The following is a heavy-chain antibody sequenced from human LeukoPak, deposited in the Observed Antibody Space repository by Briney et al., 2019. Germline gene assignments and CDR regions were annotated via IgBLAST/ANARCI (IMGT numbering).Heavy chain of an antibody. CDR2: INHSGST. D-gene: IGHD6-19*01. CDR3: ARHQLERIAVALYNWFDP. J-gene: IGHJ5*02. CDR1: GGSLSGYY. V-gene: IGHV4-34*01. Sequence: SETLSLTCAVSGGSLSGYYWTWIRQPPGKGLEWIGEINHSGSTNYNPSLKSRVTISVDTSKNQFSLKLSSVTAADTAVYYCARHQLERIAVALYNWFDPWGQGTLVTVFS.